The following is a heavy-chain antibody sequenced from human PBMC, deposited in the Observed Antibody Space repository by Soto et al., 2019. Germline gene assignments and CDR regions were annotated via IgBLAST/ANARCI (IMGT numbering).Heavy chain of an antibody. CDR1: GYTFTSYA. CDR2: INAGNGNT. D-gene: IGHD3-22*01. V-gene: IGHV1-3*01. Sequence: QVQLVQSGAEVKKPGASVKVSCKASGYTFTSYAMHWVRQAPGQRLEWMGWINAGNGNTKYSQKFQGRVTITRDTSASTAYMELSSLRSDDTAVYYCAREGRIVENNWFDPWGQGTLVTVSS. J-gene: IGHJ5*02. CDR3: AREGRIVENNWFDP.